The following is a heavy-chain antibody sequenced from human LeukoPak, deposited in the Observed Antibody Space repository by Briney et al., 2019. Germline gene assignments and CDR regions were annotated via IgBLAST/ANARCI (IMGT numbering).Heavy chain of an antibody. CDR2: IKQDGSEK. J-gene: IGHJ6*02. D-gene: IGHD2-2*01. Sequence: GGSLRLSCAASGFTFNIYWMSWVRQAPGKGLEWVANIKQDGSEKYYVDSVKGRFTISRDNAKNSLYLQMNSLRAEDTAVYYCARESIVLVPAARGPSDFYYYGTDVWGQGTTVTVSS. V-gene: IGHV3-7*01. CDR1: GFTFNIYW. CDR3: ARESIVLVPAARGPSDFYYYGTDV.